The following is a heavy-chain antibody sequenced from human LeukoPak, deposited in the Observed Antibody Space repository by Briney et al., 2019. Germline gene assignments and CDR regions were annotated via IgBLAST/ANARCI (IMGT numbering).Heavy chain of an antibody. CDR1: GFTFSSYE. CDR3: ARGPGDFWSGYYTGPHPFDY. CDR2: ISSSGSTI. V-gene: IGHV3-48*03. D-gene: IGHD3-3*01. Sequence: RPGGSLRLSCASSGFTFSSYEMNWVRQAPGKGLEWVSYISSSGSTIYYADSVKGRFTISRDNAKNSLYLQMNSLRAEDTAVYYCARGPGDFWSGYYTGPHPFDYWGQATLVTVSS. J-gene: IGHJ4*02.